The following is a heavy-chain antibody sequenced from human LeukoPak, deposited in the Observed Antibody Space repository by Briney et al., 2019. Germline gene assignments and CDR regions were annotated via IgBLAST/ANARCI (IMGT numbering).Heavy chain of an antibody. J-gene: IGHJ4*02. CDR1: GGTFSSYA. V-gene: IGHV1-69*06. Sequence: SVKVSCKASGGTFSSYAISWVRQAPGQGLEWMGGINPIFGKANYAQKFQGRVTITADKSTNTAYMELSSLRAEDTAVYYCARGEDTMVRGVDYWGQGTLVTVSS. CDR3: ARGEDTMVRGVDY. CDR2: INPIFGKA. D-gene: IGHD3-10*01.